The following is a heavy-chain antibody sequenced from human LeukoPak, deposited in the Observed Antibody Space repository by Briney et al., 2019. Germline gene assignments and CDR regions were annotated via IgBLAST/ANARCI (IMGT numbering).Heavy chain of an antibody. D-gene: IGHD4-23*01. CDR1: GFTFSSYA. Sequence: GGSLRLSCAASGFTFSSYAMHWVRQAPGKGLEWVAVISYDGSNKYYADSVKGRFTISRDDSKNTAFLQMNSLKTEDTAVYYCASYDYGDKTVDYWGQGTLVTVSS. CDR2: ISYDGSNK. CDR3: ASYDYGDKTVDY. V-gene: IGHV3-30-3*01. J-gene: IGHJ4*02.